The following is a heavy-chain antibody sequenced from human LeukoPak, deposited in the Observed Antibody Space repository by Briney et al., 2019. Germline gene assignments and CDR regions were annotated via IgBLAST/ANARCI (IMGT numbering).Heavy chain of an antibody. Sequence: SETLSLTCSVSGGSISSSSYYWGWIRQPPGKGLEWIGSIYYSGTTHYNPSLKSRITISVDTSKNRFSLKLSSVTAADTAVYYCASIYRYYFDYWGQGTLVTVSS. CDR1: GGSISSSSYY. V-gene: IGHV4-39*07. J-gene: IGHJ4*02. D-gene: IGHD3-16*02. CDR2: IYYSGTT. CDR3: ASIYRYYFDY.